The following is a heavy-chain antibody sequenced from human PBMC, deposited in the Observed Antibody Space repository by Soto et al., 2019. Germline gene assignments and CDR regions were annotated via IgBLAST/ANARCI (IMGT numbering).Heavy chain of an antibody. V-gene: IGHV1-18*01. Sequence: ASVKVSCKASGYTFTSYGISWVRQAPGQGLEWMGWISAYNGNTNYAQTLQGRVTMTTDTSTSTAYMELRSLRSDDTAVYYCARVARFGRWLLARAAYFDYWGQGTLVTVSS. CDR2: ISAYNGNT. D-gene: IGHD2-15*01. CDR3: ARVARFGRWLLARAAYFDY. CDR1: GYTFTSYG. J-gene: IGHJ4*02.